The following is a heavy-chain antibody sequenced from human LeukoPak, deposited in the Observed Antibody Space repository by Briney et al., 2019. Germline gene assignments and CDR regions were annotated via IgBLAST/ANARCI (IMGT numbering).Heavy chain of an antibody. V-gene: IGHV4-59*01. CDR2: IYYSGST. Sequence: PSETLSLTCTVSGGSISSYYWSWIRQPPGKGLEFIGYIYYSGSTNYNPSLQSRVTISVDTSKNQFSLKLSSVTAADTAVYYCARLDTIFGVGYAFDIWGQGTMVTVSS. CDR3: ARLDTIFGVGYAFDI. D-gene: IGHD3-3*01. J-gene: IGHJ3*02. CDR1: GGSISSYY.